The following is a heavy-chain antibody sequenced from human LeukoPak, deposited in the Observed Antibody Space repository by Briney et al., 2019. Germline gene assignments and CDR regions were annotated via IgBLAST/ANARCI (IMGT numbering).Heavy chain of an antibody. CDR2: ISSSSSYI. J-gene: IGHJ4*02. CDR3: ARTPYSSGWEPFDY. Sequence: PGGSLRLSCAASGFTSSSYSMNWVRQAPGKGLEWVSSISSSSSYIYYADSVKGRFTISRDNAKNSLYLQMNSLRAEDTAVYYCARTPYSSGWEPFDYWGQGTLVTVSS. V-gene: IGHV3-21*01. D-gene: IGHD6-19*01. CDR1: GFTSSSYS.